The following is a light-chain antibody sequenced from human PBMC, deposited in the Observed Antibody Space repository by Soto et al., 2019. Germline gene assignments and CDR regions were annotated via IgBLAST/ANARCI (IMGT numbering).Light chain of an antibody. CDR1: SGSIASNY. CDR3: QSYDTSNQV. Sequence: NFMLTQPHSVSESPGKTVTISCTRSSGSIASNYVQWYQQRPGSAPTPVIYEDNERPSGVPDRFSGSIDSSSNSASLTISGLKTDDEADYYCQSYDTSNQVFGGGTQLTVL. CDR2: EDN. J-gene: IGLJ7*01. V-gene: IGLV6-57*04.